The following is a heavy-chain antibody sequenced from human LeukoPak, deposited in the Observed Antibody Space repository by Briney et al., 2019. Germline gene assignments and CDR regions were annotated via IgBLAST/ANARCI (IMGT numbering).Heavy chain of an antibody. D-gene: IGHD2/OR15-2a*01. Sequence: GGSLRLSCAASGFTFSDYYMTWIRQAPGKGLEWLAFISGSGDSLYYADSVEGRFTISRDNAKGSLYLQMNDLRAEDTAVYYCVREVVIVPDYYYYGLDVWGQGTTVTVSS. V-gene: IGHV3-11*01. CDR1: GFTFSDYY. CDR2: ISGSGDSL. J-gene: IGHJ6*02. CDR3: VREVVIVPDYYYYGLDV.